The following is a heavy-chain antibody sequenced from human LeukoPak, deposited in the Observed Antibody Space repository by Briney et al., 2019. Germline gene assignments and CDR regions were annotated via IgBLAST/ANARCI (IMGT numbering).Heavy chain of an antibody. CDR3: ARAPLRTVTYFDY. D-gene: IGHD4-11*01. Sequence: AYAESVKGRFTIFRDDSKSTAYLQMNSLRAEDTAVYYCARAPLRTVTYFDYWGQGTLVTVSS. J-gene: IGHJ4*02. V-gene: IGHV3-73*01.